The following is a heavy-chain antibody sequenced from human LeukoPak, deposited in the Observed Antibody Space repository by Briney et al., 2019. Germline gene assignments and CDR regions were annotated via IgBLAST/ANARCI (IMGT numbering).Heavy chain of an antibody. J-gene: IGHJ3*02. D-gene: IGHD2-2*01. V-gene: IGHV1-18*01. CDR2: ISAYNGNT. Sequence: GASVKVSCKASGYTFTSYGISWVRQAPGQGLEWMGWISAYNGNTNYAQKLQGRVTMTTDTSTSTAYMELRSLRSDDTAVYYCARGGRYCSSTSCYPGAFDIWGQGTMVTVSS. CDR3: ARGGRYCSSTSCYPGAFDI. CDR1: GYTFTSYG.